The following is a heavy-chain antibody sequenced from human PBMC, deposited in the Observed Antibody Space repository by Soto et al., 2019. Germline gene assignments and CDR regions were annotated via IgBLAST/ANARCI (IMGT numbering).Heavy chain of an antibody. CDR2: ISGNGEFR. CDR1: GFNFNEYA. D-gene: IGHD1-26*01. CDR3: ARYSGKYQGPIDY. Sequence: EVQLLESGGGLVRRGGSLRLSCAASGFNFNEYAMSWVRQAPGKGLEWVAVISGNGEFRYFAEFVKGRFTVSRDNSKNTVYLQMSSLRAEDTAVYFCARYSGKYQGPIDYWGQGTLVTVSS. J-gene: IGHJ4*02. V-gene: IGHV3-23*01.